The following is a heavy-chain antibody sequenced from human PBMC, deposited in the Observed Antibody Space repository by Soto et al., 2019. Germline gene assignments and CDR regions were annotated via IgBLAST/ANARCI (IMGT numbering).Heavy chain of an antibody. J-gene: IGHJ5*02. CDR1: GGSISSSSYY. CDR2: IYYSGST. CDR3: ARHGREEVYCSGGSCYSFSWFDP. V-gene: IGHV4-39*01. Sequence: SETLSLTCTVSGGSISSSSYYWGWIRQPPGKGLEWIGSIYYSGSTYYNPSLKSRVTISVDTSKNQFSLKLSSVTAADTAVYYCARHGREEVYCSGGSCYSFSWFDPWGQGTLVTVSS. D-gene: IGHD2-15*01.